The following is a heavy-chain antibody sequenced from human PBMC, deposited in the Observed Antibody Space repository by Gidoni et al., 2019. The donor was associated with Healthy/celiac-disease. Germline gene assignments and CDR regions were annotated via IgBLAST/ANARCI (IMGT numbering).Heavy chain of an antibody. J-gene: IGHJ4*02. CDR1: GFTFSDYY. V-gene: IGHV3-11*06. CDR2: ISSSSSYT. Sequence: QVQLVESGGGLVKPGGSLRLSCAASGFTFSDYYMSWIRQAPGKGLEWVSYISSSSSYTNYADSVKGRFTISRDNTKNSLYLQMNSLRAEDTAVYYCARDYYGSGSNDYYFDYWGQGTLVTVSS. CDR3: ARDYYGSGSNDYYFDY. D-gene: IGHD3-10*01.